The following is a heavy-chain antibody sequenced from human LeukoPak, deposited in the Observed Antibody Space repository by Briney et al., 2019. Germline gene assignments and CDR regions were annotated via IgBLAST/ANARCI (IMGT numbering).Heavy chain of an antibody. Sequence: SETLSLTCAVSGGSISSGSYSWSWIRQPPGKGLEWIGYIYPRGSTYYNPSLKSRVILSLDKSANQFSLNLSSVTAADTAVYYCARVVHGPVDYWGQGTLVTVSS. CDR1: GGSISSGSYS. D-gene: IGHD6-6*01. J-gene: IGHJ4*02. CDR3: ARVVHGPVDY. V-gene: IGHV4-30-2*01. CDR2: IYPRGST.